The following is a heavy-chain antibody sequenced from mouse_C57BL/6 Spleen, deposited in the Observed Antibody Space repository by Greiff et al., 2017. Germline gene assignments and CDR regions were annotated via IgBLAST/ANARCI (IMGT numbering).Heavy chain of an antibody. V-gene: IGHV14-2*01. J-gene: IGHJ1*03. Sequence: EVQGVESGAELVKPGASVKLSCTASGFNIKDYYMHWVKQRTEQGLEWIGRIDPEDGETKYAPKFQGKATITADTSSNPAYLQLSSLTSEDTAVYYCARTPDYSNWYFDVWGTGTTVTVAS. CDR2: IDPEDGET. CDR1: GFNIKDYY. D-gene: IGHD2-5*01. CDR3: ARTPDYSNWYFDV.